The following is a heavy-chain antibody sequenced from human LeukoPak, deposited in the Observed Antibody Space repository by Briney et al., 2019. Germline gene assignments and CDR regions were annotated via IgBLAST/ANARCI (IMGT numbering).Heavy chain of an antibody. Sequence: ASVKVSCKTSGYSFTSYGISWVRQAPGQGLGWMGWISGYNGNTNYAQKLQGRVTMTTDTSTSTAYMELRSLRSDDTAVYYCARGSLTRDYYYYGMDVWGQGTTVTVSS. J-gene: IGHJ6*02. CDR3: ARGSLTRDYYYYGMDV. CDR2: ISGYNGNT. D-gene: IGHD3-9*01. CDR1: GYSFTSYG. V-gene: IGHV1-18*01.